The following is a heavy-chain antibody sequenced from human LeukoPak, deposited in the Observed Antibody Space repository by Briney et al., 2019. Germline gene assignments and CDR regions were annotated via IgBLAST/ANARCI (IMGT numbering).Heavy chain of an antibody. Sequence: PGGSLRLSCAASGFTFSSYWMHWVRQAPGKGLVWVSRINSDGSSTSYADSVKGRFTVSRDNAKNTLYLQMNSLRAEDTAVYYCTKRGPTGTNDYWGQGTLVTVSS. D-gene: IGHD1-7*01. CDR3: TKRGPTGTNDY. CDR2: INSDGSST. J-gene: IGHJ4*02. V-gene: IGHV3-74*01. CDR1: GFTFSSYW.